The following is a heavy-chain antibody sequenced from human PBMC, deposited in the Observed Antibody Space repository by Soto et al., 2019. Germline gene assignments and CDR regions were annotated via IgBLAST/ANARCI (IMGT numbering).Heavy chain of an antibody. V-gene: IGHV3-30*18. Sequence: GGSLRLSCAASGFTFSSYGMHWVRQAPGKGLEWVAVISYDGSNKYYADSVKGRFTISRDNSKNTLYLQMNSLRAEDTAVYYCAKGRGSSAFDYWGQGTLVTVPQ. CDR1: GFTFSSYG. CDR3: AKGRGSSAFDY. CDR2: ISYDGSNK. D-gene: IGHD3-10*01. J-gene: IGHJ4*02.